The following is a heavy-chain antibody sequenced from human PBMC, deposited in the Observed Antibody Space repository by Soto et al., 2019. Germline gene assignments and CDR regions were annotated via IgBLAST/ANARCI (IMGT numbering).Heavy chain of an antibody. CDR1: GYTFTSYG. CDR2: ISAYNGNT. CDR3: ARGLASSWYSARFDY. J-gene: IGHJ4*02. Sequence: GASVKVSCKASGYTFTSYGISWVRQAPGQGLEWMGWISAYNGNTNYAQKLQGRVTMTTDTSTSTAYMELRSLRSDDTAVYYCARGLASSWYSARFDYCGEGTLVSVSS. D-gene: IGHD6-13*01. V-gene: IGHV1-18*01.